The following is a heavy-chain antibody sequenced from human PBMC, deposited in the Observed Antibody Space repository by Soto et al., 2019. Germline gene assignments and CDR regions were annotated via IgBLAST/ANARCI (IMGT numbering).Heavy chain of an antibody. D-gene: IGHD6-13*01. CDR3: ARHISEWQQLGGRFDP. CDR2: IYPGDSDT. V-gene: IGHV5-51*01. Sequence: LKISCKGSGYSFTSYWIGWVRQMPGKGLEWMGIIYPGDSDTRYSPSFQGQVTISADKSISTAYLQWSSLKASDTAMYYCARHISEWQQLGGRFDPWGQGTLVTVSS. CDR1: GYSFTSYW. J-gene: IGHJ5*02.